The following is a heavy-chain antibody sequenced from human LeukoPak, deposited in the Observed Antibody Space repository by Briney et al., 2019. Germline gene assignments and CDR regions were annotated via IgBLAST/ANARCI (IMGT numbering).Heavy chain of an antibody. Sequence: SCKASGGTFSSNYMSWVRQAPGKGLEWVSVIYSGGSTYYADPVKGRFTISRDNSKNTLYLQMNSLRAEDTAVYYCAKDQTRGRWLRFGRAFDYWGQGTLVTVSS. D-gene: IGHD5-12*01. CDR2: IYSGGST. J-gene: IGHJ4*02. V-gene: IGHV3-66*01. CDR3: AKDQTRGRWLRFGRAFDY. CDR1: GGTFSSNY.